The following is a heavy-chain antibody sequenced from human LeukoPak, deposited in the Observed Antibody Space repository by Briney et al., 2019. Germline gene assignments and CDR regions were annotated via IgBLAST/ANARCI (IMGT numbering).Heavy chain of an antibody. CDR1: GGSISGGDYF. V-gene: IGHV4-30-4*01. Sequence: PSETLSLTCTVSGGSISGGDYFWSWVRQPPGKGLEWIGYIYHSGGAHYNPSLKSPASISVDTSKNQFSLKLSSVTAADTAVYYCARGPLNIVVVPAAQPGWFDSWGQGTLVTVSS. D-gene: IGHD2-2*01. J-gene: IGHJ5*01. CDR3: ARGPLNIVVVPAAQPGWFDS. CDR2: IYHSGGA.